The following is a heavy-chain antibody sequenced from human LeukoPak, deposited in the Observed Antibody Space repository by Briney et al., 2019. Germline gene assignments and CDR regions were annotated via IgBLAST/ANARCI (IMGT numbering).Heavy chain of an antibody. CDR1: GYTFAAYY. J-gene: IGHJ6*02. V-gene: IGHV1-2*02. D-gene: IGHD2-21*01. CDR3: AREGVGGAYAMDV. Sequence: ASVKVSCRTSGYTFAAYYIHWVRHAPGQGLEWMGWVNPTGAGTNYAKKFKDRLTMTRDTSISTAYMELSSLESDDTAVYFCAREGVGGAYAMDVWGQGTTVTVSS. CDR2: VNPTGAGT.